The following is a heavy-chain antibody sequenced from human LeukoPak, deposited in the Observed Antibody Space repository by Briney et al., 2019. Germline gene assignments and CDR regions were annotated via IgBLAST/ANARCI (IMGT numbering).Heavy chain of an antibody. V-gene: IGHV4-59*08. CDR1: GGSISSYY. CDR3: ARSYSSSWYPPPRFDP. D-gene: IGHD6-13*01. CDR2: IYYSGST. J-gene: IGHJ5*02. Sequence: PSETLSLTCTVSGGSISSYYWSWIRQPPGKGLEWIGYIYYSGSTNYNPSLKSRVTISVDTSKNQFSLKLSSVTAADTAVNYCARSYSSSWYPPPRFDPWGQGTLVTVSS.